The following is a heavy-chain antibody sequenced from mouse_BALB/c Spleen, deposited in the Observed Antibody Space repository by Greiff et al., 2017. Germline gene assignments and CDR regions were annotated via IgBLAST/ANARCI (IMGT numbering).Heavy chain of an antibody. V-gene: IGHV2-5-1*01. D-gene: IGHD1-2*01. CDR3: AKKGLRPYYAMDY. J-gene: IGHJ4*01. CDR2: IWRGGST. CDR1: GFSLTSYG. Sequence: VKLMESGPSLVQPSQSLSITCPVSGFSLTSYGVHWVRQSPGKGLEWLGVIWRGGSTDYNAAFMSRLSITKDNSKSQVFFKMNSLQADDTAIYYCAKKGLRPYYAMDYWGQGTSVTVSS.